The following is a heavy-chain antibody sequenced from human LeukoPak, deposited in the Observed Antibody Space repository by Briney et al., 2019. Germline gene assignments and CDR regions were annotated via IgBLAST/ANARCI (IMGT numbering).Heavy chain of an antibody. CDR2: IRSNVHGGTS. CDR1: GFNFGEYG. V-gene: IGHV3-49*04. Sequence: GGSLRLSCTASGFNFGEYGMSWVRQAPGKGLEWVAFIRSNVHGGTSEYAASVKGRFTMSRDDSKSIVYLQMNSLKTEDTGVYYCSRDLWGRPNFDRWGQGTLVTVSS. D-gene: IGHD2-21*01. CDR3: SRDLWGRPNFDR. J-gene: IGHJ4*02.